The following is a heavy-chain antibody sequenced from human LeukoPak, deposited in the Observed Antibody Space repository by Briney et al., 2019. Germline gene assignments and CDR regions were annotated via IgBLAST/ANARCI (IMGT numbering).Heavy chain of an antibody. D-gene: IGHD5-12*01. CDR3: AREMKRYSGYDNPGVFDY. Sequence: GGSLRLSCAASGFTFSSSAMSWVRQAPGKGLEWVAVISYDGSNKYYADSVKGRFTISRDNSKNTLYLQMNSLRAEDTAVYYCAREMKRYSGYDNPGVFDYWGQGTLVTVSS. J-gene: IGHJ4*02. V-gene: IGHV3-30*04. CDR1: GFTFSSSA. CDR2: ISYDGSNK.